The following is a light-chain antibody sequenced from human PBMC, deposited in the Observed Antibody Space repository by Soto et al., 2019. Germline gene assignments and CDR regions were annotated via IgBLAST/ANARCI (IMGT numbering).Light chain of an antibody. V-gene: IGKV1-5*03. Sequence: EIHMTQAPATLSASVVYRVSITCLASQSISSWLAWYQQKPGKAPKVLIYKASSLESGVPSRFSGSGSGTDFTLTISSLQPEDFATYYCQQSYSTPRTFGQGTKVDI. CDR2: KAS. CDR3: QQSYSTPRT. CDR1: QSISSW. J-gene: IGKJ1*01.